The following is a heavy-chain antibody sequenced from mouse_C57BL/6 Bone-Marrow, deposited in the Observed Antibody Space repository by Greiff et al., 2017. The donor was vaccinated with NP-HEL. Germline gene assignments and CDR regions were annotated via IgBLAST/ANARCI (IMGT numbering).Heavy chain of an antibody. CDR1: GYTFTSYW. CDR2: IYPGSGST. V-gene: IGHV1-55*01. D-gene: IGHD1-1*01. J-gene: IGHJ4*01. CDR3: ARDITTVVAAYYAMDY. Sequence: QVQLQQPGAELVKPGASVKMSCKASGYTFTSYWITWVKQRPGQGLEWIGDIYPGSGSTNYNEKFKSKATLTADKSSSTAYMELRSLTSEDSAVYFCARDITTVVAAYYAMDYWGQGTSVTVSS.